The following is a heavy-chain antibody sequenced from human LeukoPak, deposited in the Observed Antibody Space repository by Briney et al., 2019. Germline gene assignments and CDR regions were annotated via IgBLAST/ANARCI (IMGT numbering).Heavy chain of an antibody. CDR1: GFTFSRYA. Sequence: GGSLRLSCAASGFTFSRYAMHWVRQAPGKGLEWVAVISYDGSNKYYADSVKGRFTISRDNSKNTLYLQMNSLRAEDTAVYYCARDFSMATIGEGFDYWGQGTLVTVSS. V-gene: IGHV3-30-3*01. J-gene: IGHJ4*02. D-gene: IGHD5-24*01. CDR3: ARDFSMATIGEGFDY. CDR2: ISYDGSNK.